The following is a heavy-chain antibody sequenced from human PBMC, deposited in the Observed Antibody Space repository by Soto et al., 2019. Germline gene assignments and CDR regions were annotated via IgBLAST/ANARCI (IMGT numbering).Heavy chain of an antibody. V-gene: IGHV3-48*01. CDR2: ISSSSSTI. CDR3: AREDIVVVPAAILGYYYGMDV. J-gene: IGHJ6*02. Sequence: GGSLRLSCAASGFTFSSYSMNWVRQAPGKGLEWVSYISSSSSTIYYADSVKGRFTISRDNAKNSLYLQMNSLRGEDTAVYYCAREDIVVVPAAILGYYYGMDVWGQGTTVTVSS. D-gene: IGHD2-2*01. CDR1: GFTFSSYS.